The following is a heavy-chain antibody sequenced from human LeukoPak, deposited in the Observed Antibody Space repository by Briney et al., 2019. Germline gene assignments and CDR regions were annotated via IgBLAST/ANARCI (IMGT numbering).Heavy chain of an antibody. CDR3: ARDHRIAVAGTRQFDY. CDR2: IYYSGST. V-gene: IGHV4-39*07. D-gene: IGHD6-19*01. Sequence: SETLSLTCTVSGGSISSSSYYWGWIRQPPGKGLEWIGSIYYSGSTYYNLSLKSRVTISVDTSKNQFSLKLSSVTAADAAVYYCARDHRIAVAGTRQFDYWGQGTLVTVSS. J-gene: IGHJ4*02. CDR1: GGSISSSSYY.